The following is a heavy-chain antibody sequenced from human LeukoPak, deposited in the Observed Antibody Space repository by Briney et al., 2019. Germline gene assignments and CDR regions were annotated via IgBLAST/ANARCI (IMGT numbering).Heavy chain of an antibody. Sequence: GGSLRLSCAASGFTFSGSAMSWVRQAPGKGLEWVSYISSSGYTIYYADSVKGRFTTSRDNAKDSLYLQMNSLRAEDTAVYYCARVGVVTRGAFDIWGQGTMVTVSS. CDR1: GFTFSGSA. V-gene: IGHV3-48*03. CDR2: ISSSGYTI. D-gene: IGHD2-21*02. J-gene: IGHJ3*02. CDR3: ARVGVVTRGAFDI.